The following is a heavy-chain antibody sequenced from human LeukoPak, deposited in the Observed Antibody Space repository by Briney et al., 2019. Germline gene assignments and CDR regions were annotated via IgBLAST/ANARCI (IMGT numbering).Heavy chain of an antibody. V-gene: IGHV4-4*07. J-gene: IGHJ3*02. CDR1: GGSISSYY. CDR3: ARDLVVVPAAIPVGAFDI. D-gene: IGHD2-2*02. CDR2: IYTSGST. Sequence: SETLSLTCTVSGGSISSYYWSWIRQPAGKGLEWIGRIYTSGSTNYNPSLKSRVTMSVDTSKNQFSLKLSSVTAADTAVYYCARDLVVVPAAIPVGAFDIWGQGTMVTVSS.